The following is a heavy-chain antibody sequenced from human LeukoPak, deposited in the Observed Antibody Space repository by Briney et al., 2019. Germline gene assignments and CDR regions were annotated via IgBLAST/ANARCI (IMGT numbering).Heavy chain of an antibody. D-gene: IGHD3-16*02. CDR3: ARDLLYDYVWGSYRYRSDY. CDR2: ISAYNGNT. V-gene: IGHV1-18*01. Sequence: ASVKGSCKASGYTFTSYGISWVRQAPGQGLEWMGWISAYNGNTNYAQKLQGRVTMTTDTSTSTAYMELRSLRSDDTAVYYCARDLLYDYVWGSYRYRSDYWGQGTLVTVSS. CDR1: GYTFTSYG. J-gene: IGHJ4*02.